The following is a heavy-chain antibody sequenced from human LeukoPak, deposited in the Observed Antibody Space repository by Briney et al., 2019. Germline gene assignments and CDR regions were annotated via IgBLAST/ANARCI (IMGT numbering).Heavy chain of an antibody. Sequence: GGSLRLSCAASGFTVSSNYMSWVRQAPGKGLEWVSVIYSGGIYNDGTTNYGDSVKGRFTISRDNSKNTLYLQMNSLRAEDTAVYYCARRELLGYSYGLRTFNIWGQGTTVTVSS. CDR3: ARRELLGYSYGLRTFNI. D-gene: IGHD5-18*01. V-gene: IGHV3-66*04. CDR2: IYSGGIYNDGTT. J-gene: IGHJ3*02. CDR1: GFTVSSNY.